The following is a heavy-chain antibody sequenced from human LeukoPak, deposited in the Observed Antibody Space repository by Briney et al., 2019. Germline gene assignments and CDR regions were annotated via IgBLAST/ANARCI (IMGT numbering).Heavy chain of an antibody. V-gene: IGHV3-30-3*01. CDR3: ARASSGVGIYFDY. D-gene: IGHD6-19*01. J-gene: IGHJ4*02. CDR2: ISYDGSNK. Sequence: GGSLRLSCAASGFTFSSYAMHWVRQAPGKGLEWVAVISYDGSNKYYADSVKGRFTISRDNSKNTLYLQMNSLRAEDTAVYYCARASSGVGIYFDYWGQGTLVTVSS. CDR1: GFTFSSYA.